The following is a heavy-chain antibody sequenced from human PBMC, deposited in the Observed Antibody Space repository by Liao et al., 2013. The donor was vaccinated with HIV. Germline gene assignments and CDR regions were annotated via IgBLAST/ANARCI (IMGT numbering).Heavy chain of an antibody. CDR1: GGSISSYY. D-gene: IGHD6-19*01. CDR2: IYHSGNT. V-gene: IGHV4-59*01. CDR3: ARGVQWLGNWYLDL. Sequence: QVQLQESGSGLVKPSETLSLTCTVSGGSISSYYWSWIRQPPGKGLEWIGYIYHSGNTYYNPSLKSRVIISVDTSKNQFSLKLSSVTAADTAVYYCARGVQWLGNWYLDLWGRGTLVTVSS. J-gene: IGHJ2*01.